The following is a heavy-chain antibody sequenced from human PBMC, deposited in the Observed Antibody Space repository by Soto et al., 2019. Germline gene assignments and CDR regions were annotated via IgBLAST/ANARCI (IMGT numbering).Heavy chain of an antibody. J-gene: IGHJ2*01. CDR3: ARDLYYGPRPWYFDL. CDR1: GFTFSSYS. V-gene: IGHV3-48*01. Sequence: EVQLVESGGGLVQPGGSLRLSCAASGFTFSSYSMNWVRQAPGKGLEWVSYISSSSSTIYYADSVKGRFTISRDNAKNSLYLQMNSLRAEDTAVYYCARDLYYGPRPWYFDLWGRGTLVTVSS. CDR2: ISSSSSTI. D-gene: IGHD4-17*01.